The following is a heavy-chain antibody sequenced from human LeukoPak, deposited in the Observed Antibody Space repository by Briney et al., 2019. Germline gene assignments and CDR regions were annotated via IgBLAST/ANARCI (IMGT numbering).Heavy chain of an antibody. D-gene: IGHD5-12*01. V-gene: IGHV3-66*02. CDR2: IYSGGST. Sequence: GGSLRLSCAASGFTVSSNYMSWVRQAPGKGLEWVSVIYSGGSTYYADSVKGRFTISRDSSKNTLYLQMNSLRAEDTAVYYCASTSSYSDAFDIWGQGTMATVSS. CDR3: ASTSSYSDAFDI. J-gene: IGHJ3*02. CDR1: GFTVSSNY.